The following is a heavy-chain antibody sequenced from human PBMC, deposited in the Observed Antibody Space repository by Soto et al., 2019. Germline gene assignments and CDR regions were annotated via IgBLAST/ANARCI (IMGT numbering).Heavy chain of an antibody. CDR2: ISGRADIT. CDR1: RFTFSKYA. D-gene: IGHD1-26*01. CDR3: AREGRLKSHAY. Sequence: EVQLLESGGGLVQTGGSLRLSCAASRFTFSKYAMSWVRQAPGKGLEWVSAISGRADITSYADSVKGRFTISRDNSKDTLYLQMNSLRDDDSAVYYCAREGRLKSHAYWGQGTLVTVSS. J-gene: IGHJ4*02. V-gene: IGHV3-23*01.